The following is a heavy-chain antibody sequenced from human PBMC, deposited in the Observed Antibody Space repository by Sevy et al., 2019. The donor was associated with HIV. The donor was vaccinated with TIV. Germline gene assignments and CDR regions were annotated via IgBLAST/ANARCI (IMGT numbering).Heavy chain of an antibody. V-gene: IGHV1-69*13. CDR3: ARVLLVVVPAARNYYYYGMDV. CDR2: IIPIFGTA. CDR1: GGTFSSYA. D-gene: IGHD2-2*01. Sequence: ASVNVSCKASGGTFSSYAISWVRQAPGQGLEWMGGIIPIFGTANYAQKFQGRVTITADGSTSTAYMELSSLRSEDTAVYYCARVLLVVVPAARNYYYYGMDVWGQGTTVTVSS. J-gene: IGHJ6*02.